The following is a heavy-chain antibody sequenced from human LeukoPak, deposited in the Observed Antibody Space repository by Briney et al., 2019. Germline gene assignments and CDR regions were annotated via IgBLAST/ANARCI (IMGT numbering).Heavy chain of an antibody. CDR3: AKIPQVATYTVPNFDF. CDR2: IIPVFGTT. J-gene: IGHJ4*02. V-gene: IGHV1-69*06. Sequence: ASVKVSCKGSGDSFDTYGINWLRQAPGQGLEWMGGIIPVFGTTNDAQMFQDRVTITADKSTSTVYMELSSLRVEDTAVYYCAKIPQVATYTVPNFDFWGQGTLVTVSS. CDR1: GDSFDTYG. D-gene: IGHD3-16*01.